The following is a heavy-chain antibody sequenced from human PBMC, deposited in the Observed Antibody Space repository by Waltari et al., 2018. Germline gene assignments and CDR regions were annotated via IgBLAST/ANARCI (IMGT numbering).Heavy chain of an antibody. J-gene: IGHJ4*02. CDR2: IYHSGST. Sequence: QVQLQESGPGLVKPSQTLSLTCTVSGGSISSGGYYWSWIRQHPGKGLEWIGYIYHSGSTYYNPSLKSRVTISVDRSKNQFSLKLSSVTAADTAVYYCARAPRMYCSSTSCPNYFDYWGQGTLVTVSS. V-gene: IGHV4-31*03. D-gene: IGHD2-2*01. CDR3: ARAPRMYCSSTSCPNYFDY. CDR1: GGSISSGGYY.